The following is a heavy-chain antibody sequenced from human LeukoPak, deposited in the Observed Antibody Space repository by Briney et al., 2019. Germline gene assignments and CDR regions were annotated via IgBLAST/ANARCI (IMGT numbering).Heavy chain of an antibody. CDR3: ARRQGCSSTSCPPDY. V-gene: IGHV5-10-1*01. CDR2: FDPSNSYT. D-gene: IGHD2-2*01. J-gene: IGHJ4*02. Sequence: GESLKISCQGSDYTLTTFWINWVRQMPGKGLEWVVSFDPSNSYTNYSPSFQGHVTISVDKSINTAYLHWSGMKASDTAMYYCARRQGCSSTSCPPDYWGQGTLVTVSS. CDR1: DYTLTTFW.